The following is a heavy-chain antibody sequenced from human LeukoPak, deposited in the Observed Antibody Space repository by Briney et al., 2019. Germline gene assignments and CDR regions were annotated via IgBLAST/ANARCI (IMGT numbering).Heavy chain of an antibody. CDR2: ISGSGGST. Sequence: QPGGSLRLSCAASGFTFSSYAMSWVRQAPGKGLEWVSAISGSGGSTYYADSVKGRFTISRDNSKNTLYLQMNSLRAEDTAVYYCAKGGYCSSTSCYLGAFDIWGQGTMVTVSS. J-gene: IGHJ3*02. D-gene: IGHD2-2*01. CDR3: AKGGYCSSTSCYLGAFDI. CDR1: GFTFSSYA. V-gene: IGHV3-23*01.